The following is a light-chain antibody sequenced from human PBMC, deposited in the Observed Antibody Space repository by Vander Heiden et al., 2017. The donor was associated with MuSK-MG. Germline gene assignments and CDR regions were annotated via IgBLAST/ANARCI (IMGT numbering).Light chain of an antibody. Sequence: EIVLTQSPGTLSLSPGERATLSCRASRSASSSYLAWYQQKPGQAPRLLIYGASSRATGIPDRFSGSGSGTDFTLTISRREPEDFAVYYCQQYGSSPPIIFGQGTLLEIK. CDR1: RSASSSY. J-gene: IGKJ5*01. CDR3: QQYGSSPPII. CDR2: GAS. V-gene: IGKV3-20*01.